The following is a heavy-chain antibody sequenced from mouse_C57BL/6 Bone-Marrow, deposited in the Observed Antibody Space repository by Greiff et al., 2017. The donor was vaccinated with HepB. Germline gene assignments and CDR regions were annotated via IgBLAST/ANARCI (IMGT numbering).Heavy chain of an antibody. CDR2: INPNNGGT. CDR3: ARSLGLY. CDR1: GYTFTSYW. J-gene: IGHJ2*01. Sequence: QVQLQQPGAELVKPGASVKMSCKASGYTFTSYWITWVKQRPGQGLEWIGYINPNNGGTSYNQKFKGKATLTVNKSSSTAYMELRSLTSEDSAVYYCARSLGLYWGQGTTLTVSS. V-gene: IGHV1-55*01. D-gene: IGHD4-1*01.